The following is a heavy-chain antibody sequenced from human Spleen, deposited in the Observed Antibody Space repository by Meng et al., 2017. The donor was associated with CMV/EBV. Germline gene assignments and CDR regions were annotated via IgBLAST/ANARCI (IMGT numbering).Heavy chain of an antibody. Sequence: GESLKISCAASGFTFSNYAMHWVRQAPGKGLEWLAVIADHGRNNYYADSVKGRFTISRDNSKNTLYLQMNSLRAADTAVYYCARVCNGRCQGFYYFDYWGQGTVVTVSS. CDR1: GFTFSNYA. CDR3: ARVCNGRCQGFYYFDY. D-gene: IGHD2/OR15-2a*01. CDR2: IADHGRNN. V-gene: IGHV3-30*04. J-gene: IGHJ4*02.